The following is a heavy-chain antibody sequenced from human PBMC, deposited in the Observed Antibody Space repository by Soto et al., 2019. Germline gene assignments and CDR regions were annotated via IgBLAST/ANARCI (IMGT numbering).Heavy chain of an antibody. CDR3: VARPPDLVLGPFDY. CDR1: GFTFSSHA. CDR2: ISGDGRST. V-gene: IGHV3-23*01. J-gene: IGHJ4*02. D-gene: IGHD2-15*01. Sequence: EVQLLESGGALVQPGGSLRLSCAASGFTFSSHAMSWVRQAPGKGLEWVSGISGDGRSTYYADSVKGRFTISRDNSKNTLYLQVRSLRAEDAAVYYCVARPPDLVLGPFDYWGQGTLVTVSS.